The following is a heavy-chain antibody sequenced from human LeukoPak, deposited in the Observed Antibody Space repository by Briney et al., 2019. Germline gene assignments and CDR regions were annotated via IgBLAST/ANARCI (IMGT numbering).Heavy chain of an antibody. J-gene: IGHJ4*02. CDR3: ARERGRIVLMVYAIGY. CDR2: INPSGGST. CDR1: GYTFTSYY. V-gene: IGHV1-46*01. Sequence: ASVKVSCKASGYTFTSYYMHWVRQAPGQGLEWMGIINPSGGSTSYAQKFQGRVTMTRDTSTSTVYMELSSLRSEDTAVYYCARERGRIVLMVYAIGYWGQGTLVTASS. D-gene: IGHD2-8*01.